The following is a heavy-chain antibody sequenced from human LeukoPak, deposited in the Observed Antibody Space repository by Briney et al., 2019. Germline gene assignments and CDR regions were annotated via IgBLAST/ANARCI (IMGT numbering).Heavy chain of an antibody. V-gene: IGHV4-39*07. Sequence: SETLSLTCTVSGGSISSSSYYWGWIRQPPGKGLEWIGSIYYSGSTYYNPSLKSRVTISVDTSKNQFSLNLSSVTAADTAVYYCARVSWYWAYYFDYWGQGTLVTVSS. CDR3: ARVSWYWAYYFDY. CDR1: GGSISSSSYY. D-gene: IGHD6-13*01. CDR2: IYYSGST. J-gene: IGHJ4*02.